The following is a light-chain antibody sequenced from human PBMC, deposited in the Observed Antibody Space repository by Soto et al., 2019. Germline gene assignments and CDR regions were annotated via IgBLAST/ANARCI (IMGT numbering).Light chain of an antibody. V-gene: IGKV1-8*01. CDR2: APS. Sequence: AIRMTQSPSSFSASTGDRVTITCRASQGISSYLAWYQQKPGKAPKLLIYAPSTLQSVVPSRFSGSRSGTDFTLTISCLQSEDFATYYCQQYYSYRWSFGQGNKVEIK. CDR3: QQYYSYRWS. J-gene: IGKJ1*01. CDR1: QGISSY.